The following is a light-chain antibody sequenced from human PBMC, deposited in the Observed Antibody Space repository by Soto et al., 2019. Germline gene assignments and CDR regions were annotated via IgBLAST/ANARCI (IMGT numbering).Light chain of an antibody. J-gene: IGKJ5*01. CDR1: QSVSSN. Sequence: EIVLTQSPATLSVSPGERATRSCRASQSVSSNLAWYQQKPGQAPRLLIYDASTRATGIPARFSGSGSGTEFTLTISSLQSEDFAVYYCQQYNNWPPITFGQGTRPEI. V-gene: IGKV3-15*01. CDR2: DAS. CDR3: QQYNNWPPIT.